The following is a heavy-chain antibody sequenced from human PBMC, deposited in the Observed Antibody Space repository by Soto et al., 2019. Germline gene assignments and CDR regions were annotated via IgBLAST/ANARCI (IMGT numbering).Heavy chain of an antibody. CDR2: IYTKERT. D-gene: IGHD3-16*01. Sequence: AETLSLTCTVSGGSITNYYWSWIRQPAGKGLEWIGRIYTKERTNYNLSFRNRVTMSVDTSKNQFSLKLDAVAAADTAVYYCARDDYKDGGNNWFDPWGQGTLVTVSS. J-gene: IGHJ5*02. CDR1: GGSITNYY. V-gene: IGHV4-4*07. CDR3: ARDDYKDGGNNWFDP.